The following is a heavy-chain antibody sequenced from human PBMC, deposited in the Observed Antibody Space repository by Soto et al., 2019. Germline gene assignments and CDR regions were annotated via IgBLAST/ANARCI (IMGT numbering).Heavy chain of an antibody. Sequence: ITLKESGPTLVKPTQTLTLTCTYSGFSLRTTGVGVGWIRQPPGKALEWLGIMYWDDDNGYSPSLKSRLTLTSDISKSQGVLTMTNMGPVDTATYFCAHTWGLPFDYWGPGNLVIVSS. V-gene: IGHV2-5*02. J-gene: IGHJ4*02. CDR1: GFSLRTTGVG. CDR2: MYWDDDN. D-gene: IGHD3-16*01. CDR3: AHTWGLPFDY.